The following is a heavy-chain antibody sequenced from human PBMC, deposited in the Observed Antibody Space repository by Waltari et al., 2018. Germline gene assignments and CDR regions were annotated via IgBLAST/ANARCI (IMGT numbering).Heavy chain of an antibody. CDR1: GGSVTGAN. CDR2: IFASGGT. Sequence: QVELQESGPGLVKPSETLSLTCTVSGGSVTGANWSWVRQPARKGLEWIGRIFASGGTDYNPAVNSRVTRSGDTSKNEFSLRLTSVTAADTAVYYCARGNYGLFSGHYSDLWGRGTRVTVSS. D-gene: IGHD3-3*01. J-gene: IGHJ5*02. V-gene: IGHV4-4*07. CDR3: ARGNYGLFSGHYSDL.